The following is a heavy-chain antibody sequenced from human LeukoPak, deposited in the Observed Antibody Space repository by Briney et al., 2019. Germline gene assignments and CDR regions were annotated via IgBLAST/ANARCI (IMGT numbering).Heavy chain of an antibody. CDR3: ARSSSGLHFWSGYYSYVFDY. Sequence: GGSLRLSCAASGFTFSSYAMSWVRQAPGKGLVWVSRINSDGSSTSYADSVKGRFTISRDNAKNTLYLQMNSLRAEDTAVYYCARSSSGLHFWSGYYSYVFDYWGQGTLVTVSS. D-gene: IGHD3-3*02. CDR1: GFTFSSYA. CDR2: INSDGSST. J-gene: IGHJ4*02. V-gene: IGHV3-74*01.